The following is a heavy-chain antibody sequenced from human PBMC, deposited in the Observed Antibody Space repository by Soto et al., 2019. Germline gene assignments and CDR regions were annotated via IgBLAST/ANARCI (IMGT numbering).Heavy chain of an antibody. D-gene: IGHD6-13*01. Sequence: QVQLQGSGPGLVKPSGTLSLTCAVSGGSFSSSNWWSGVGQPPGKGLEWIGEIYHSGSTNYTPSLKSRVTISVDKSKTQVSLKLSSVTAADTAVYYCARAAMGGSSWPFDYWGQGTLVTVSS. V-gene: IGHV4-4*02. CDR1: GGSFSSSNW. CDR2: IYHSGST. CDR3: ARAAMGGSSWPFDY. J-gene: IGHJ4*02.